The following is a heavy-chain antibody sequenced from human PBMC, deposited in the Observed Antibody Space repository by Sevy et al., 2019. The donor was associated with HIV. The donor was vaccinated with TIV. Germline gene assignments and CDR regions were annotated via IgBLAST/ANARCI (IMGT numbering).Heavy chain of an antibody. J-gene: IGHJ4*02. D-gene: IGHD6-19*01. Sequence: GGSLRLSCATSGFTFNIYAMSWVRQTPGKGLEWVSTISGSADRTYYADSVKGRFTISRDNSKNTLYLQMNSLRVEDTAVYYCAKDRGSSGWYPNDYWGQGTLVTVSS. V-gene: IGHV3-23*01. CDR2: ISGSADRT. CDR3: AKDRGSSGWYPNDY. CDR1: GFTFNIYA.